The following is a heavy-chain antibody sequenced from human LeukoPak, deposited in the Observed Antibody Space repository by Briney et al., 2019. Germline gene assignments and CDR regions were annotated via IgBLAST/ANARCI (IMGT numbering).Heavy chain of an antibody. CDR2: ISSSSSYI. CDR3: ARDSYGSGRRIDDY. CDR1: GFTFSSYS. D-gene: IGHD3-10*01. Sequence: KPGGFLRLSCAASGFTFSSYSMNWVRQAPGKGLEWVSSISSSSSYIYYADSVKGRFTISRDNAKNSLYLQMNSLRAEDTAVYYCARDSYGSGRRIDDYWGQGTLVTVSS. J-gene: IGHJ4*02. V-gene: IGHV3-21*01.